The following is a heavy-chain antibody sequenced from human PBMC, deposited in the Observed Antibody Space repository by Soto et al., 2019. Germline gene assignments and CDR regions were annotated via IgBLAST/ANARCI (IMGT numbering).Heavy chain of an antibody. V-gene: IGHV4-39*01. CDR2: IYYSGST. CDR3: ARLGYSSYYYGMDL. Sequence: TLTLACTVSGGSIITRSYYWGWIRQPPGKGLEWIGSIYYSGSTYYNPSLKSRVTISVDTSKNQFSLKLSSVTAADTAVYYCARLGYSSYYYGMDLWGQGTTV. J-gene: IGHJ6*02. D-gene: IGHD6-13*01. CDR1: GGSIITRSYY.